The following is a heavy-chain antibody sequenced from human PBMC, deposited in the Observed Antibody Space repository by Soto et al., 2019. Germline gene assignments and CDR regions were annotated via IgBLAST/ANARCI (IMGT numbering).Heavy chain of an antibody. J-gene: IGHJ5*02. CDR2: FDPEDGET. CDR1: GYTLTELS. CDR3: ARLPHSHYDFWSGYYHNWFDP. Sequence: ASVKVSCKVSGYTLTELSMHWVRQAPGKGLEWMGGFDPEDGETIYAQKFQGRVTMTEDTSTSTAYMELRSLRSDDTAVYYCARLPHSHYDFWSGYYHNWFDPWGQGTLVTVSS. D-gene: IGHD3-3*01. V-gene: IGHV1-24*01.